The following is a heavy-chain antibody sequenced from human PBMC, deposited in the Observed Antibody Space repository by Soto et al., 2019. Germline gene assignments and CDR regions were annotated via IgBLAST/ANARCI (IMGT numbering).Heavy chain of an antibody. CDR1: GYSFTSYW. J-gene: IGHJ6*02. V-gene: IGHV5-10-1*01. CDR2: IDPSDSYT. D-gene: IGHD6-13*01. Sequence: GESLKISCMGSGYSFTSYWISWVRQMPGKGLEWMGRIDPSDSYTNYSPSFQGHVTISADKSISTAYLQWSSLKASDTAMYYCARLSTAAAGTYYYGMDVWGQGTTVTVSS. CDR3: ARLSTAAAGTYYYGMDV.